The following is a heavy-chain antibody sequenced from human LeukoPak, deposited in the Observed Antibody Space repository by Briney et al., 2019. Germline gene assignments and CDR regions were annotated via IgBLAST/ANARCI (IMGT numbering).Heavy chain of an antibody. V-gene: IGHV3-23*03. CDR3: AKDYKSGDGYWDFDY. CDR2: IAGGTDT. D-gene: IGHD5-24*01. J-gene: IGHJ4*02. CDR1: RLSFSTYP. Sequence: GGSLRLSCAASRLSFSTYPMGWVRQAPGKGLEWVSGIAGGTDTFYADSVKGRFTISRDNSKNTMSMEMNSLRVEDTAIYYCAKDYKSGDGYWDFDYWGQGILVTVSS.